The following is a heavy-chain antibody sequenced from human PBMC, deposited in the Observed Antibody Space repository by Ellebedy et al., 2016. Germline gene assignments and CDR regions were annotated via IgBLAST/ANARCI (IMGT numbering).Heavy chain of an antibody. V-gene: IGHV4-61*08. CDR1: GGPVINAGAY. D-gene: IGHD3-10*01. CDR2: VYHSGSS. Sequence: SETLSLTXTVTGGPVINAGAYWSWIRQRPGRGLEWIGYVYHSGSSKINPSLKSRVTMSVDTSKKEFSLRLTSVTAADSATYYCARDFVTLVRGVASFDSWGLGTLVTVSS. CDR3: ARDFVTLVRGVASFDS. J-gene: IGHJ4*02.